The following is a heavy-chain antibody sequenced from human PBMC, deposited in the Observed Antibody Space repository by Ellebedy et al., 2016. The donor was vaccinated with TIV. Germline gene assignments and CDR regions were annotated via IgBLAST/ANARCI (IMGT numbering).Heavy chain of an antibody. J-gene: IGHJ4*02. V-gene: IGHV4-30-2*06. CDR3: ARDSGSLAGFDY. Sequence: MPSETLSLTCSVSGDFIGRGGDSWTWVRQSPGKGLEWIGFTYDSGNAYYNPSLKSRVSISVDLPKNQFSLRLNSVTAADTAVYYCARDSGSLAGFDYWGPGALVTVSS. D-gene: IGHD2-15*01. CDR1: GDFIGRGGDS. CDR2: TYDSGNA.